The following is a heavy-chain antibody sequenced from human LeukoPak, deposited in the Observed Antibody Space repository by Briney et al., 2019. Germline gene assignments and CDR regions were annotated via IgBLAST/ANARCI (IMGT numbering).Heavy chain of an antibody. CDR3: AKAYDFWSGYYFDY. V-gene: IGHV3-23*01. J-gene: IGHJ4*02. D-gene: IGHD3-3*01. CDR2: ISGSGGST. Sequence: QTGGSLRLSCVASGFAFSSYAMSWVRQAPGKGLEWVSAISGSGGSTYYADSVKGRFTISRDNSKNTLYLQMDSLRAEDTAVYYCAKAYDFWSGYYFDYWGQGTLVTVSS. CDR1: GFAFSSYA.